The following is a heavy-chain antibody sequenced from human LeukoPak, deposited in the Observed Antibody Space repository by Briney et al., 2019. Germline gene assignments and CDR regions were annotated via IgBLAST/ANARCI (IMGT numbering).Heavy chain of an antibody. Sequence: GGSLRLSCAASGFTVSSNYMSWVRQAPGKGLEWVSVIYSGGSTYYADSVKGRFTISRDNSKNTLYLQMNSLRAEDTAVYYCARVPGYYYDSSGSLFDYWGQGTLVTVSS. CDR1: GFTVSSNY. J-gene: IGHJ4*02. CDR3: ARVPGYYYDSSGSLFDY. CDR2: IYSGGST. V-gene: IGHV3-53*01. D-gene: IGHD3-22*01.